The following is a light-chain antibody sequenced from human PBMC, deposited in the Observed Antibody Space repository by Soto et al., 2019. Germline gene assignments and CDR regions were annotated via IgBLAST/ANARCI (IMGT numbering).Light chain of an antibody. V-gene: IGLV2-14*01. J-gene: IGLJ7*01. CDR1: SSDIGNYNF. CDR2: GVT. Sequence: QSALAQPASVSGSPGQSITISCTGSSSDIGNYNFVSWYQQHPGKAPKLLIFGVTNRPSGISHRFSGSKSGDTASLTISGLQGEDEADYYCSSYTTTNSLVFGTGTQLTVL. CDR3: SSYTTTNSLV.